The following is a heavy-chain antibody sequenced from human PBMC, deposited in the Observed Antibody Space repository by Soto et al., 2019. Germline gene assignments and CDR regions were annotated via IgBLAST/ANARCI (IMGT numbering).Heavy chain of an antibody. J-gene: IGHJ4*02. CDR2: ISGSGGST. V-gene: IGHV3-23*01. CDR1: GFTFSSYV. CDR3: AKTVDSNGYYIYYFDY. Sequence: GGSLRLSCAASGFTFSSYVMSWVRQAPGKGLEWVSIISGSGGSTNYADSVKGRFTISRDNSKNTLFLQMNRLRAEDTAVYYCAKTVDSNGYYIYYFDYWGQGTLVTVSS. D-gene: IGHD3-22*01.